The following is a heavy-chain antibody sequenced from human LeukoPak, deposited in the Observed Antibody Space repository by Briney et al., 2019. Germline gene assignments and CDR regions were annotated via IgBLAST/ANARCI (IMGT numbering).Heavy chain of an antibody. Sequence: GGSLRLSCAASGFTFSSYWMSWVRQAPGKGLEWVANIKQDGSEKYYVDSVKGRFTISRDNAKNSLYLQMNSLRAEDTAVYYCARGPPDYYDSSGPDAFDIWGQGTMVTVSS. D-gene: IGHD3-22*01. CDR3: ARGPPDYYDSSGPDAFDI. CDR1: GFTFSSYW. J-gene: IGHJ3*02. V-gene: IGHV3-7*01. CDR2: IKQDGSEK.